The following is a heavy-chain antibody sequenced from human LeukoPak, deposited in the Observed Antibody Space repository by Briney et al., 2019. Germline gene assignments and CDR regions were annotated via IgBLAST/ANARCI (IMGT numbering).Heavy chain of an antibody. V-gene: IGHV3-11*01. CDR1: GFTFSDYY. CDR2: ISSSGSTR. D-gene: IGHD6-19*01. J-gene: IGHJ4*02. CDR3: AEVIAVAGTGTFDY. Sequence: GGSLRLSCAASGFTFSDYYMSWIRQAPGKGLEWVSYISSSGSTRYYADSVKGRFTISRDNSKNTLYLQMNSLRAEDTAVYYCAEVIAVAGTGTFDYWGQGTLVTVSS.